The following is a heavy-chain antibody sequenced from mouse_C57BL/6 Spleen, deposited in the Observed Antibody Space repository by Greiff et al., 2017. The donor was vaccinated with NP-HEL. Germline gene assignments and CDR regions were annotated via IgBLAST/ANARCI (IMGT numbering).Heavy chain of an antibody. J-gene: IGHJ1*03. D-gene: IGHD1-1*01. Sequence: VQLQQSGPVLVKPGASVKMSCQASGYTFTDYYMNWVKQSHGKSLEWIGVINPYNGGTSYNQKFKGKATLTVDKSSSTAYMELNSLTSEDSAVYYCASEDGSYWYFDVWGTGTTVTVSS. V-gene: IGHV1-19*01. CDR2: INPYNGGT. CDR1: GYTFTDYY. CDR3: ASEDGSYWYFDV.